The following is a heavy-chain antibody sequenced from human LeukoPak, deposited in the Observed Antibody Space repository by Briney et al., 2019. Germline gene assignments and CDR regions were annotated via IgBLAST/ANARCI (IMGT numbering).Heavy chain of an antibody. J-gene: IGHJ2*01. CDR1: GFTFSSFE. D-gene: IGHD5-12*01. CDR2: ISSSGSTI. V-gene: IGHV3-48*03. CDR3: AREANWDFDL. Sequence: PGGSLRLTCAACGFTFSSFEMNWVRQAPGKGLEWVSYISSSGSTIYYADSVKGRITISRDNAKNPLYLQMNSLRAEDTAVYYCAREANWDFDLWGRGTLVTVSS.